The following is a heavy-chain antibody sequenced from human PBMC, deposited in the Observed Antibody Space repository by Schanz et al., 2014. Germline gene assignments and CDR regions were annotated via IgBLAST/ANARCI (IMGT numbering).Heavy chain of an antibody. Sequence: QVQLEESGGGVVQPGGSLRLSCVASGFSFSGFAVHWVRQAPGKGLEWVSIGSHDGFTKHYVDSVRGRFTLSRDNSKNTVYQQMNSLRTEDTALDFFSTDYSGGGCHIWGQGTMVTVSS. CDR2: GSHDGFTK. V-gene: IGHV3-30*04. CDR1: GFSFSGFA. J-gene: IGHJ3*02. D-gene: IGHD6-19*01. CDR3: STDYSGGGCHI.